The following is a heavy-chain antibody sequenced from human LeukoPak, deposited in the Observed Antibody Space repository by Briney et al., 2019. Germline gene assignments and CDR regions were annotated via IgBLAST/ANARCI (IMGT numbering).Heavy chain of an antibody. J-gene: IGHJ6*03. V-gene: IGHV4-34*01. CDR2: INHSGST. CDR3: ARGPESYYYMDV. CDR1: GGSFSGYY. Sequence: SETLSLTCAVCGGSFSGYYWSWIRQPPGKGLEWIGEINHSGSTNYNPSLKSRVTISVDTSKNQFSLKLSSVTAADTAVYYCARGPESYYYMDVWGEGTTVTVSS.